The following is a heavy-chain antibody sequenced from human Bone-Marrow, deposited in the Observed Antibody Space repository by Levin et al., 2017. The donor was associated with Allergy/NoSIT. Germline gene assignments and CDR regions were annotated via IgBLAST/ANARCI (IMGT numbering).Heavy chain of an antibody. D-gene: IGHD5-18*01. CDR1: GYIFTNYW. CDR2: IYPGNSDT. V-gene: IGHV5-51*01. Sequence: AGGSLRLSCKGSGYIFTNYWIGWVRQMPGKGLESMGNIYPGNSDTRYDPSFQGQVTISADKSIGTAYLQWSSLKASDTAIYYCARHDGHSNQPDYWGQGTLVTVSS. CDR3: ARHDGHSNQPDY. J-gene: IGHJ4*02.